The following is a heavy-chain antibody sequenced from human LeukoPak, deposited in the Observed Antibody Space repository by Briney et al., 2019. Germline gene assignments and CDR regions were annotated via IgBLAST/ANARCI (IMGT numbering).Heavy chain of an antibody. V-gene: IGHV4-39*01. CDR3: ARHVQDLGIKV. Sequence: PSETLSLTCTVSGASISSSDSYWSWIRQPPGKGLEWIGSIYRRGSTSYNPSLKSRVTVSEDMSKTHFSLRLSSVTAADTAVYYCARHVQDLGIKVWGQGTTVTVSS. CDR1: GASISSSDSY. J-gene: IGHJ6*02. CDR2: IYRRGST.